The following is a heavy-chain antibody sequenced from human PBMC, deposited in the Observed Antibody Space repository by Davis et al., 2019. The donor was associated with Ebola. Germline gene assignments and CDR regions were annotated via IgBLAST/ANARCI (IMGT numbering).Heavy chain of an antibody. V-gene: IGHV3-30*03. CDR2: IASDGFTR. J-gene: IGHJ4*02. CDR3: ARWNGSYPVYFLEE. CDR1: GFIFSSYG. Sequence: PGGSLRLSCVASGFIFSSYGMHWVRQAPGKGLEWVAVIASDGFTRYYVDSVKDRFTISRDTSKNTLYLEMYTLRAEDTAVYYCARWNGSYPVYFLEEWGQGNLVTVSS. D-gene: IGHD1-26*01.